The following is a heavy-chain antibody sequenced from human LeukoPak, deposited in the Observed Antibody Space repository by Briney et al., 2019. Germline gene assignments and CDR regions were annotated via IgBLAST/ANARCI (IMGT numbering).Heavy chain of an antibody. CDR1: GGSISSRSYY. J-gene: IGHJ4*02. V-gene: IGHV4-39*01. Sequence: LXLTCTVSGGSISSRSYYWGWIRQPQGKGLEWIGSISYSGSPYYNSSLKSRVTMSVDTFKNHFSLKLTSVTAPDTAVYYCARHHLRADYFVYWGQGSLVTVSS. CDR3: ARHHLRADYFVY. D-gene: IGHD3-10*01. CDR2: ISYSGSP.